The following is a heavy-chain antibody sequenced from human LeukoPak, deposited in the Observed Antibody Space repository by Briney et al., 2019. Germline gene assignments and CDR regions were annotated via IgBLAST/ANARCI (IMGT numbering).Heavy chain of an antibody. CDR2: MFGSGST. CDR3: ARGRFPVGYYDH. Sequence: SETLSLTYAVSGGSFTSFYWSWIRQPAGEGLEYIGRMFGSGSTNYSPSLKSRVTISVDTSKNHFSLKLTSVTAADTAVYYCARGRFPVGYYDHWGQGFLVTVSS. J-gene: IGHJ4*02. D-gene: IGHD3-10*01. CDR1: GGSFTSFY. V-gene: IGHV4-4*07.